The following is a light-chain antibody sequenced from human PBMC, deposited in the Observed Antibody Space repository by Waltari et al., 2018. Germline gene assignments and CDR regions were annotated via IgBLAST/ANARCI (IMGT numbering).Light chain of an antibody. CDR3: SSYTSSSTYV. CDR2: EVS. V-gene: IGLV2-14*01. Sequence: QSALTQPASVSGSPGQSITISCTGTSSDVGGSNYVSWYQQHPGKAPNLMIYEVSNRPSGVSKRFSGSKSGNTASLTISGLQAEDEADYYCSSYTSSSTYVFGTGTKVTVL. CDR1: SSDVGGSNY. J-gene: IGLJ1*01.